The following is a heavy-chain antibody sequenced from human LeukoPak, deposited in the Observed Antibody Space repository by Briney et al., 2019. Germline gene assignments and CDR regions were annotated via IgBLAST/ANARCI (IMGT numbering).Heavy chain of an antibody. V-gene: IGHV3-9*01. D-gene: IGHD5-18*01. Sequence: GGSLRLSCAASGFSFDDYAMHWVRQVPGKGLEWVSGISWNSATIRYSDSVKGRFTISRDNAKNSLYLQMNSLRAEDTAMYYCASSPRGSGYYLDYWGQGTLLTVSS. J-gene: IGHJ4*02. CDR3: ASSPRGSGYYLDY. CDR2: ISWNSATI. CDR1: GFSFDDYA.